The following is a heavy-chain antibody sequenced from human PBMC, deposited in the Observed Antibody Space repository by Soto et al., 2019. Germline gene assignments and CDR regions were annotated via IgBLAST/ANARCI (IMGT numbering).Heavy chain of an antibody. D-gene: IGHD3-10*01. CDR3: ARRSRYYGSGSYPLPYYYYYMDV. V-gene: IGHV4-59*08. Sequence: QVQLQESGPGLVKPSETLSLTCTVSGGSISSYYWSWIRQPPGKGLEWIGYIYYSGSTNYNPSLKSRVTISVDTSKNQFSLKLSSVTAADTAVYYCARRSRYYGSGSYPLPYYYYYMDVWGKGTTVTVSS. J-gene: IGHJ6*03. CDR2: IYYSGST. CDR1: GGSISSYY.